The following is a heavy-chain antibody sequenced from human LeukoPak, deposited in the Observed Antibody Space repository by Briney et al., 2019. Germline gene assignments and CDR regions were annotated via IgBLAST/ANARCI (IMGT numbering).Heavy chain of an antibody. Sequence: GRSLRLSCTASGFTFSSYDMHWVRQAPGKGLEWVAGISFDGRNKYSTDSVKGRFTISRDNSKNTLYLQMNSLRPEDTAVYYCAKDREVVTLRGFFDSWGQGTLVTASS. CDR3: AKDREVVTLRGFFDS. CDR2: ISFDGRNK. V-gene: IGHV3-30*18. CDR1: GFTFSSYD. D-gene: IGHD4-23*01. J-gene: IGHJ4*02.